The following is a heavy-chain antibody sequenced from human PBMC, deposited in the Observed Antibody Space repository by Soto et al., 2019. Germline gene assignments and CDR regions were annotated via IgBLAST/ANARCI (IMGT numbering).Heavy chain of an antibody. CDR2: IYNSGST. CDR1: GASISSGSYY. Sequence: QVQLQESGPGLVKPSQTLSLTCTVSGASISSGSYYWSWIRQLPGKGLECIGYIYNSGSTYYNPSLKSRVTISVDTSKNQFSLRVSSVTAADTAVYYCARAVYSNHVYWGQGTLVTVSS. V-gene: IGHV4-31*03. CDR3: ARAVYSNHVY. J-gene: IGHJ4*02. D-gene: IGHD4-4*01.